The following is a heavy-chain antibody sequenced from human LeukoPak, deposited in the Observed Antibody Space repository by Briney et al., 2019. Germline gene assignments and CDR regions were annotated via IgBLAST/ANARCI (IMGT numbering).Heavy chain of an antibody. CDR2: IYADGNT. Sequence: GGSLRLSCAASGFIVNTNYMTWVRQAPGRGLEWVSFIYADGNTYYADSVKGRFTISRDNAKNSLYLQMNSLRAEDTAVYYCAELGITMIGGVWGKGTTVTISS. CDR3: AELGITMIGGV. J-gene: IGHJ6*04. V-gene: IGHV3-53*01. D-gene: IGHD3-10*02. CDR1: GFIVNTNY.